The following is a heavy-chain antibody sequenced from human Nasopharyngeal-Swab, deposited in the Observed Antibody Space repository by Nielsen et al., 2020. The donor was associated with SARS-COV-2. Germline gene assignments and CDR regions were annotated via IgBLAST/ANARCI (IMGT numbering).Heavy chain of an antibody. CDR3: SKTLGPRSAGAGGLNV. J-gene: IGHJ6*04. V-gene: IGHV4-34*01. CDR2: INWAGTT. Sequence: WIRQPPGKGQEWIGDINWAGTTNYSPSLKSRVTISIDTSSNQFSLKLNSVTAADTAVYYCSKTLGPRSAGAGGLNVWGKGTTVTVSS. D-gene: IGHD3-16*01.